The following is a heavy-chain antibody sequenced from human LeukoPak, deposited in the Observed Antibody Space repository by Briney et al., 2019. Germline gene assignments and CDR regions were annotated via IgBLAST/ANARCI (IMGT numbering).Heavy chain of an antibody. CDR3: AKDDDHDYGDYGSFDY. CDR2: ISGSGSGT. Sequence: GGSLRLSCAASGFTFSSYAMSWVRQAPGEGLQWVSGISGSGSGTYYADSVKGRFTISRDNSRNTLYLQMNSLRAEDTAVYYCAKDDDHDYGDYGSFDYWGQGTLVTVSS. D-gene: IGHD4-17*01. J-gene: IGHJ4*02. V-gene: IGHV3-23*01. CDR1: GFTFSSYA.